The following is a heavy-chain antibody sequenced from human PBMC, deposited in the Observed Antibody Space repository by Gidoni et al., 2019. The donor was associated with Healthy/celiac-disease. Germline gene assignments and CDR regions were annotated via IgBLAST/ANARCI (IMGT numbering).Heavy chain of an antibody. CDR3: ARDLSTVTTSADYGMDV. J-gene: IGHJ6*02. Sequence: QVQLVQSGAEVKKPGASVKVSCKASGYTFTGYYLPWVRQAPGQGLEWMGWINPNSGGTNYAQKFQGRVTMTRDTSISTAYMELSRLRSDDTAVYYCARDLSTVTTSADYGMDVWGQGTTVTVSS. D-gene: IGHD4-17*01. CDR1: GYTFTGYY. V-gene: IGHV1-2*02. CDR2: INPNSGGT.